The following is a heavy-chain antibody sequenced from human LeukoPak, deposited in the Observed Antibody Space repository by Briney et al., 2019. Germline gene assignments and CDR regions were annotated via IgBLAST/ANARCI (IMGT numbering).Heavy chain of an antibody. CDR3: ASSSGQH. V-gene: IGHV4-34*01. CDR1: GGSFSGYY. Sequence: SETLSLTCAVYGGSFSGYYWSWIRQPPGKGLEWIGEINHSGSTNYNPSIKSRVTISVDTSKNQFSLKLSSVTAADTAVYYCASSSGQHWGQGTLVTVSS. CDR2: INHSGST. J-gene: IGHJ1*01. D-gene: IGHD3-10*01.